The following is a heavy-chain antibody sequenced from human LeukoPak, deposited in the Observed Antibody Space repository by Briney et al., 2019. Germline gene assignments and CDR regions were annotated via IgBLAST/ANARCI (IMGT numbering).Heavy chain of an antibody. CDR3: AREAYSRGWNWFDP. D-gene: IGHD6-19*01. V-gene: IGHV3-64*01. CDR2: ISSNGGST. J-gene: IGHJ5*02. Sequence: GGSLRLSCAASGFTFSSYAMHWVRQAPGKGLEYVSAISSNGGSTYYANSVKGRFTISRDNSKNTLYLQMGSLRAEDMAVYYCAREAYSRGWNWFDPWGQGTLVTVSS. CDR1: GFTFSSYA.